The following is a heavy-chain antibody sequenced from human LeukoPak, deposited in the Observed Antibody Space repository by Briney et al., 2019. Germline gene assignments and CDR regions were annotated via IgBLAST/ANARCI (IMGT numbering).Heavy chain of an antibody. CDR3: ARFLGYNWFDP. CDR2: ISYDGSNK. CDR1: GFTFSSYA. V-gene: IGHV3-30-3*01. J-gene: IGHJ5*02. Sequence: GGSLRLSCAASGFTFSSYAMHWVRQAPGKGLEWVAVISYDGSNKYYADSVKGRFTISRDNSKNTLYLQMNSLRAEDTAVYYCARFLGYNWFDPWGQGTLVTVSS.